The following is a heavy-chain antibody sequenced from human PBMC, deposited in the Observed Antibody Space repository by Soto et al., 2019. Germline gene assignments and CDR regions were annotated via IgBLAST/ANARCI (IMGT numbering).Heavy chain of an antibody. Sequence: SVKVSCKASGGTFSSYAISWVRQAPGQGLEWMGGIIPIFGTANYAQKFQGRVTITADESTSTAYMELSSLRSEDTAVYYCARDFVLVPAAMFGSLPLGRMDVWG. CDR3: ARDFVLVPAAMFGSLPLGRMDV. CDR2: IIPIFGTA. D-gene: IGHD2-2*01. V-gene: IGHV1-69*13. CDR1: GGTFSSYA. J-gene: IGHJ6*02.